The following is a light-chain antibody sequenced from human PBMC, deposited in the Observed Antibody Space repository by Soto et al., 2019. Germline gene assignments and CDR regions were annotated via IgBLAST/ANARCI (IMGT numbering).Light chain of an antibody. Sequence: EIVLTQSPATLSLSPGERATLSCRASQSVSNYLAWYQQKPGQAPRLLIYDVSNRATGIPARFSGSGSGTDFTLTISSLETDDFAVYYCQQHSNWPPGLTLGGGTKVEIK. J-gene: IGKJ4*01. CDR3: QQHSNWPPGLT. CDR1: QSVSNY. CDR2: DVS. V-gene: IGKV3-11*01.